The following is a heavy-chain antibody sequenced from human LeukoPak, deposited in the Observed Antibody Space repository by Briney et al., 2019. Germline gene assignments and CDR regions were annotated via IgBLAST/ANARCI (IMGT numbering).Heavy chain of an antibody. D-gene: IGHD6-13*01. CDR1: RYTFTRYD. CDR2: MNPNSGNT. V-gene: IGHV1-8*01. CDR3: ARALDRIAAAGCDP. J-gene: IGHJ5*02. Sequence: ASVRVSCKDSRYTFTRYDIKSVRQAPGQGLEWMGWMNPNSGNTGYAQTLQRGVTLTRNTSLSTAYMEKCRLRSADTAVYYCARALDRIAAAGCDPWGQGTLVTVSS.